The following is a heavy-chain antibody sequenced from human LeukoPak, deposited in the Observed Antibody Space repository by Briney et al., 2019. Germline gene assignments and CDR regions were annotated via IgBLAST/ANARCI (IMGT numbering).Heavy chain of an antibody. V-gene: IGHV3-33*06. D-gene: IGHD4-11*01. CDR1: GFTYSHYG. J-gene: IGHJ5*01. CDR3: AKDAQRGFDYSNSLES. Sequence: GGSLRLSCAASGFTYSHYGMHWVRQAPGKGLEWVAVIWSDGTQKYYGDAVKGRFTISRDNSMKTLFLQINSLRGDDTAVYYCAKDAQRGFDYSNSLESWGQGTLVTVSS. CDR2: IWSDGTQK.